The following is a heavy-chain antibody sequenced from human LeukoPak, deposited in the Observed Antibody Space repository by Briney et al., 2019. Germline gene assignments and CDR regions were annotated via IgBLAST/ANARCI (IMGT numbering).Heavy chain of an antibody. CDR2: ISGRGGST. D-gene: IGHD6-13*01. J-gene: IGHJ1*01. CDR1: GFTFSSYA. V-gene: IGHV3-23*01. CDR3: AKGNSWLFPAKYFQH. Sequence: PGGSLRLSCAASGFTFSSYAMTWVRQAPGKGLEWVSGISGRGGSTNYADSVKGRFTISRDNSKNTLYLQMNSLRAEDTAVYYCAKGNSWLFPAKYFQHWGQGPLVTVPS.